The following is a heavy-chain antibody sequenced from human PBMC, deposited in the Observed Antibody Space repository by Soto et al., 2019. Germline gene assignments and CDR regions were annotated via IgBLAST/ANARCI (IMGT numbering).Heavy chain of an antibody. CDR3: ARPYGDPSSYWYFDL. V-gene: IGHV4-30-4*01. D-gene: IGHD4-17*01. CDR2: IYYSGRT. CDR1: GGSISSGDYY. Sequence: QVQLQESGPGLVKPSQTLSLTCTVSGGSISSGDYYWSWIRQPPGTGLEWIGYIYYSGRTYYNPSLKSRVTISVDTSKSQFSLKLSSVTAADTAVDYCARPYGDPSSYWYFDLWGRGTLVTVSS. J-gene: IGHJ2*01.